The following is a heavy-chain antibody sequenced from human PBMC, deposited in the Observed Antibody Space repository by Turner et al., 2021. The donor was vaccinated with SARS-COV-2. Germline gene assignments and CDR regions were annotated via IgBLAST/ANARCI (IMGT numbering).Heavy chain of an antibody. V-gene: IGHV3-23*01. Sequence: EVQLLESGGGLVQPGGSLRLSCAASGFTFSSYAMSWVRQAPGKGLEWVSAISGRGGRTYYADAVKGRFTISRDNSKNTLYLQMNSLRVEDTAVYYCAKDGYDGIYCSGGSCYSGWFDPWGQGTLVTVSS. CDR2: ISGRGGRT. CDR3: AKDGYDGIYCSGGSCYSGWFDP. D-gene: IGHD2-15*01. CDR1: GFTFSSYA. J-gene: IGHJ5*02.